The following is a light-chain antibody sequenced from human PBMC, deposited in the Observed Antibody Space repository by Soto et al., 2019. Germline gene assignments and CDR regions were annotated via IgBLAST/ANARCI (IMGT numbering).Light chain of an antibody. J-gene: IGLJ1*01. CDR3: ESWDSSLSAYV. V-gene: IGLV1-51*01. Sequence: QSVLTQPPSGSAAPGQKVTISCSGSSSNIGGNSVSWYQQLPGTAPKLLIYDDNKRPSGIPDRFSGSKSATSATLGIAGFQTGDDADYYCESWDSSLSAYVFATGTKVIV. CDR2: DDN. CDR1: SSNIGGNS.